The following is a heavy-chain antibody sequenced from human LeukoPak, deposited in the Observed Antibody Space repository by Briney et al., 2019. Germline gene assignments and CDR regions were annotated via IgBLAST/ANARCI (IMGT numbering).Heavy chain of an antibody. J-gene: IGHJ3*02. CDR1: AGSIGSYY. V-gene: IGHV4-59*08. CDR2: IYYSGST. Sequence: SETLSLTCTVSAGSIGSYYWSWIRQPPGKGPEWIGYIYYSGSTNYNPSLRSRVTISVDTSKNQFSLKLSSVTAADTAVYYCARVEFYCSGGSCYSGQAFDIWGQGTMVTVSS. D-gene: IGHD2-15*01. CDR3: ARVEFYCSGGSCYSGQAFDI.